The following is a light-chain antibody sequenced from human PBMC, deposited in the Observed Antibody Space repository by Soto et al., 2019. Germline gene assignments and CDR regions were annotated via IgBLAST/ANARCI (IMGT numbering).Light chain of an antibody. J-gene: IGKJ4*01. CDR1: QSVDSNY. V-gene: IGKV3-20*01. Sequence: EIVLTQSPGTLSLSSGEGATLSCRASQSVDSNYLAWYQKKPGQAPRLLIYGASSRATGIPDRFSGSGSGTDFTLTISRLEPEDFAVYYCQQYGSSRNTFGGGTKVEIK. CDR2: GAS. CDR3: QQYGSSRNT.